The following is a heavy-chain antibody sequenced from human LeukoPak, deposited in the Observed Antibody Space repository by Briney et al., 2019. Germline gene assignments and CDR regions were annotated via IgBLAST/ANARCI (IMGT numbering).Heavy chain of an antibody. CDR1: GGSISSGSYY. Sequence: PSETLSLTCTVSGGSISSGSYYWSWIRQPAGKGLEWIGRIYTSGSTNYNPSLKSRVTISVDTSKNQFSLKLSSVTAADTAVYYCARDYSSSPNWFDPWGQGTLVTVSS. CDR2: IYTSGST. J-gene: IGHJ5*02. V-gene: IGHV4-61*02. D-gene: IGHD6-13*01. CDR3: ARDYSSSPNWFDP.